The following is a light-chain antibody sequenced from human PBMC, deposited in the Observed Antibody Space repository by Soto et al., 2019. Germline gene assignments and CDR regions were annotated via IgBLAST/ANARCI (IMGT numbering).Light chain of an antibody. J-gene: IGLJ2*01. Sequence: QSALTQPRSVSGSPGQSVTISCTGSSSDVGGYDYVSWYQQNPGKAPKLMIYDVSKWPSGVPDRFSGSKSGNTASLTISGLQAEDEADYYCCSYAGTFTVVFGGGTKLTVL. CDR3: CSYAGTFTVV. V-gene: IGLV2-11*01. CDR1: SSDVGGYDY. CDR2: DVS.